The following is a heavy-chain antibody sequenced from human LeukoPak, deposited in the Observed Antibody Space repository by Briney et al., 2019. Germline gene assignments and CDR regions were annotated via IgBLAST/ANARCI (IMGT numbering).Heavy chain of an antibody. CDR2: INHSGST. CDR3: ARGHGLGRY. Sequence: PSETLSLTCTVSGGSISSYYWSWIRQPPGKGLEWIGEINHSGSTNYNPSLKSRVTISVDTSKNQFSLKLSSVTAADTAVYYCARGHGLGRYWGQGTLVTVSS. V-gene: IGHV4-34*01. J-gene: IGHJ4*02. D-gene: IGHD3/OR15-3a*01. CDR1: GGSISSYY.